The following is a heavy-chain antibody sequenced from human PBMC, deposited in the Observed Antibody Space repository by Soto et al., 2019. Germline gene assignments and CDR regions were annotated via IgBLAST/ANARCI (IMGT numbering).Heavy chain of an antibody. J-gene: IGHJ5*02. Sequence: LSLTFTVSGGSISSYYWSWIRQPPGKGLEWIGYIYYSGSTNYNPSLKSRVTISVDTSKNQFSLKLSSVTAADTAVYYCARATYDSSGSRFDPWGQGTLVTVSS. CDR1: GGSISSYY. CDR3: ARATYDSSGSRFDP. CDR2: IYYSGST. D-gene: IGHD3-22*01. V-gene: IGHV4-59*01.